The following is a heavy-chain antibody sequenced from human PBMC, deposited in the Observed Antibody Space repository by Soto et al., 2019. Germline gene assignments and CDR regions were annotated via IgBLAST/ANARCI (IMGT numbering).Heavy chain of an antibody. D-gene: IGHD2-21*02. J-gene: IGHJ6*02. CDR3: AHRRVVVTTLYYYYWGMDV. V-gene: IGHV2-5*02. CDR1: GFSLSTSGVG. CDR2: IYWDDDK. Sequence: QITLKESGPTLVKPTQTLTLTCTFSGFSLSTSGVGVGWIRQPPGKALEWLALIYWDDDKRYSPSLKSRLTIANDTTQNQVVHTMNNMDRVDTATYYCAHRRVVVTTLYYYYWGMDVWGQGTTVTVSS.